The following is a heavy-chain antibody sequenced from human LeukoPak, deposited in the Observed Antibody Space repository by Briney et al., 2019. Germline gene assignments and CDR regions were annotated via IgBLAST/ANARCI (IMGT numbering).Heavy chain of an antibody. CDR2: ITSRSSYI. CDR1: GFTFSSYN. D-gene: IGHD3-10*01. J-gene: IGHJ6*03. Sequence: GGSLRLSCAASGFTFSSYNMKWVRQAPGKGLEWVASITSRSSYIYYGDSVKGRFTISRDNAKNSLYLQMNSLRAEDTAVYYCARGAITMVRGVIMGYYYYYMDVWGKGTTVTVSS. CDR3: ARGAITMVRGVIMGYYYYYMDV. V-gene: IGHV3-21*01.